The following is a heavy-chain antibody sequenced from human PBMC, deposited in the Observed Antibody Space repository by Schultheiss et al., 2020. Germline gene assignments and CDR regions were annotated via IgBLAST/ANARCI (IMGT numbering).Heavy chain of an antibody. J-gene: IGHJ6*02. D-gene: IGHD6-13*01. CDR1: GFTFSSYA. Sequence: GGSLRLSCAASGFTFSSYAMSWVRQAPGKGLEWVSAISGSGGTTYYADSVKGRFTIARDNSKNTLYLQMNSLRAEDTAVYYCTRRVAAAGTKGYYYYGMDVWGQGTTVTVSS. CDR2: ISGSGGTT. CDR3: TRRVAAAGTKGYYYYGMDV. V-gene: IGHV3-23*01.